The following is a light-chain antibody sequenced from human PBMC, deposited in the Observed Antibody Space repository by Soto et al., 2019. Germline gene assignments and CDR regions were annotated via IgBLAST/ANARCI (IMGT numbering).Light chain of an antibody. J-gene: IGLJ1*01. Sequence: QSALTQPASVSGSPGQSITISCTGSNSDIGRYDHVSWYQHHPGRAPKLLISEVTKRPSGISDRFSGSKSGYTASLTISGLRAEDEADYYCNSHTSGDFRVFGTGTKLTVL. CDR1: NSDIGRYDH. V-gene: IGLV2-14*01. CDR2: EVT. CDR3: NSHTSGDFRV.